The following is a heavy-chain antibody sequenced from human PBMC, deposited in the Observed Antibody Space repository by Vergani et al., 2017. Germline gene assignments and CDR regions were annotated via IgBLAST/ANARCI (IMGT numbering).Heavy chain of an antibody. CDR2: ISYDGSNK. D-gene: IGHD3-3*01. V-gene: IGHV3-30*18. Sequence: QVQLVESGGGVVQPGRSLRLSCAASGFTFSSYGMHWVRQAPGKGLEWVAVISYDGSNKYYADSVKGRFTISRDNSKNTLYLQMNSLRAEDTAVYYCAKGEVFGILGVVYWGQGTLVTVSS. CDR1: GFTFSSYG. CDR3: AKGEVFGILGVVY. J-gene: IGHJ4*02.